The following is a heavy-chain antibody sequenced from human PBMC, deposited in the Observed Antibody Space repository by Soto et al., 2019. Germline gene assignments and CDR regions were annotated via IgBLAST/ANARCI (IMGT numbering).Heavy chain of an antibody. CDR1: GFTFSSYD. D-gene: IGHD2-15*01. J-gene: IGHJ3*02. Sequence: EVQLVESGGGLVQPGGSLRLSCAASGFTFSSYDMHWVRQATGKGLEWVSAIGTAGDTYYPGSVKGRFTISRENANNSLYLQMNSLRAGDTAVYYCARDSEKYCSGGSCYSPAIDILGQGTMVTFSS. CDR2: IGTAGDT. V-gene: IGHV3-13*01. CDR3: ARDSEKYCSGGSCYSPAIDI.